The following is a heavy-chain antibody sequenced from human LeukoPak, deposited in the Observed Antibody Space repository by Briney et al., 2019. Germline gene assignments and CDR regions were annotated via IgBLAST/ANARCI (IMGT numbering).Heavy chain of an antibody. D-gene: IGHD6-6*01. CDR3: ARASSSSGSLYYYYGMDV. J-gene: IGHJ6*02. CDR1: GFTFSSYS. Sequence: TGGSLRLSCAASGFTFSSYSMNWVRQAPGKGLEWVSSISSSSSYIYYADSVKGRFTISRDNAKNSLYLQMNSLRAEDTAVYYCARASSSSGSLYYYYGMDVWGQGTTVTVSS. V-gene: IGHV3-21*01. CDR2: ISSSSSYI.